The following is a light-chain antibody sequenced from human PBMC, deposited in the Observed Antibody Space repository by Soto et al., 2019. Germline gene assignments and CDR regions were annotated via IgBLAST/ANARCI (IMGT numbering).Light chain of an antibody. J-gene: IGLJ3*02. Sequence: SYELTQPPSVSVSPGQTARITCSGDALPQQYAYWYQQKPGQAPVLVIYKDSERPSGIPERFSGSSSGTTVTLTISGVHAEDEADYYCQSADSSGTNWVFGGGTKPTVL. CDR3: QSADSSGTNWV. V-gene: IGLV3-25*02. CDR1: ALPQQY. CDR2: KDS.